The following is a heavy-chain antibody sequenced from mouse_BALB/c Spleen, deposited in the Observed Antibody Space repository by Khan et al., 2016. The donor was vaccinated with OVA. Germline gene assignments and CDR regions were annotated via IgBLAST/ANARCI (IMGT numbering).Heavy chain of an antibody. CDR1: GFTFSDYY. CDR3: ASAGYGGFAY. J-gene: IGHJ3*01. D-gene: IGHD1-1*02. Sequence: EVELVESGGGLVKPGGSLKLSCAASGFTFSDYYMYWVRQTPEKRLEWVATISDGGSYTYYHDSVKGRFTISRDNAKNNLYLQMSSLKSEDTAMYYCASAGYGGFAYWGQGTLVTVSA. V-gene: IGHV5-4*02. CDR2: ISDGGSYT.